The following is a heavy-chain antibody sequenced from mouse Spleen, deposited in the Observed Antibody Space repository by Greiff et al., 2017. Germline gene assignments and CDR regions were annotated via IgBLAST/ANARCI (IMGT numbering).Heavy chain of an antibody. CDR2: ICRGGST. J-gene: IGHJ4*01. CDR1: GFSLTSYG. CDR3: AKNKDYRYDGDYAMDY. Sequence: QVQLKESGPGLVQPSQSLSITCTVSGFSLTSYGVHWVRQSPGKGLEWLGVICRGGSTDYNAAFMSRLSITKDNSKSQVFFKMNSLQADDTAIYYCAKNKDYRYDGDYAMDYWGQGTSVTVSS. V-gene: IGHV2-5*01. D-gene: IGHD2-14*01.